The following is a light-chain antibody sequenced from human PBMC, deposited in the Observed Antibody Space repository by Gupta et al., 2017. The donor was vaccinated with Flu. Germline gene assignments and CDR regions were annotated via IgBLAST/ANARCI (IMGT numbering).Light chain of an antibody. CDR3: QQRSLWPPWT. CDR1: ESVDSS. J-gene: IGKJ1*01. Sequence: ATRSLSPGERATVSCRASESVDSSLAWYKQRPGQGPRLLIYDASNRAGGIPARFSGSGYGTDFTRTISSRETEDFALYYCQQRSLWPPWTFGQGTKVEIK. CDR2: DAS. V-gene: IGKV3-11*01.